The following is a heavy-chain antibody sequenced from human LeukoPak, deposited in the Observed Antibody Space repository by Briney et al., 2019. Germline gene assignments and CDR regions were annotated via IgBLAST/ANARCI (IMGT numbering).Heavy chain of an antibody. V-gene: IGHV3-23*01. Sequence: GGSLRLSCAASGFTFSNYGMHWVRQAPGKGLEWVSAISGSGGSTYYADSVKGRFTISRDNSKNTLYLQMNSLRAEDTAVYYCATLPETWSCWGKETRVTVPS. J-gene: IGHJ4*02. CDR3: ATLPETWSC. D-gene: IGHD2-8*02. CDR2: ISGSGGST. CDR1: GFTFSNYG.